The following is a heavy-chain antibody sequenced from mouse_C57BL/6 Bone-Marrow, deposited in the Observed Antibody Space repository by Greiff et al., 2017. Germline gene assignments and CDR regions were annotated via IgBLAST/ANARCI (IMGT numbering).Heavy chain of an antibody. CDR1: GYTFTSYW. D-gene: IGHD2-3*01. CDR3: ARCIYDGYYGYAMDY. J-gene: IGHJ4*01. CDR2: IDPSDSYT. Sequence: QVQLKQPGAELVMPGASVKLSCKASGYTFTSYWMHWVKQRPGQGLEWIGEIDPSDSYTNYNQKFKGKSTLTVDKSSSTAYMQLSSLTSEDSAVYYCARCIYDGYYGYAMDYWGQGTSVTVSS. V-gene: IGHV1-69*01.